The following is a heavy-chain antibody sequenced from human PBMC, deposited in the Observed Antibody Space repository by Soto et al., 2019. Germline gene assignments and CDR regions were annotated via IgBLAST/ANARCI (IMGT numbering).Heavy chain of an antibody. D-gene: IGHD2-15*01. CDR3: ARDHRGGTEAFEI. V-gene: IGHV1-18*01. CDR2: ISAYNGNT. CDR1: GYTFTSFG. Sequence: QVQLVQSGAEVKKPGASVKVSCKASGYTFTSFGISWVRQAPGQGLEWMGWISAYNGNTNYAENLQGRVTMTTDTSTSTDYMELRSLRSDDTAVYYCARDHRGGTEAFEIWGQGTMVTVSS. J-gene: IGHJ3*02.